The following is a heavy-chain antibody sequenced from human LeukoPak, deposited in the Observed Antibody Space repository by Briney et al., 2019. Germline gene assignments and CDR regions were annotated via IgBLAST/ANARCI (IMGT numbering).Heavy chain of an antibody. CDR2: IYTSGST. Sequence: SETLSLTCTVSGGSISSYYWSWIRQPAGKGLEWIGRIYTSGSTNYNPSLKSRVTMSVDTSKNQFSLKLSSVTAADTAVYYCARDGVGEQQLVRSYYYYGMDVWDQGTTVTVSS. CDR3: ARDGVGEQQLVRSYYYYGMDV. CDR1: GGSISSYY. V-gene: IGHV4-4*07. J-gene: IGHJ6*02. D-gene: IGHD6-13*01.